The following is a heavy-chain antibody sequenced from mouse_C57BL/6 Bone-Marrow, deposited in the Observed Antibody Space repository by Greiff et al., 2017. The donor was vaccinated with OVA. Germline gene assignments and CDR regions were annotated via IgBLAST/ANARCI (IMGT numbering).Heavy chain of an antibody. CDR3: ARVLVITTGVGPFAY. D-gene: IGHD1-1*01. CDR1: GYTFTDYN. Sequence: VHVKQSGPELVKPGASVKIPCKASGYTFTDYNMDWVKQSNGKSLEWIGDINPKNGGTIYNQKFKGKATLTEDKSSSTAYMELRSLTSEDTAVYDCARVLVITTGVGPFAYWGQGTMVTVSA. J-gene: IGHJ3*01. V-gene: IGHV1-18*01. CDR2: INPKNGGT.